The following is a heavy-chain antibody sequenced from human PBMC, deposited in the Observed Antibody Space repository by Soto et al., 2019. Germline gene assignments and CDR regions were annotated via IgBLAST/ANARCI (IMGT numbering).Heavy chain of an antibody. Sequence: SETLSLTCTVSGGSVSSGSYYWSWLRQPPGQGLEWIGYIYYSASTNYNPSLKSRVTISVDTSKDQFSLKLSSVTAADTAVYYCARDPSTYYDFWSGYNPRGWFDPWGQGTLVTVSS. V-gene: IGHV4-61*01. D-gene: IGHD3-3*01. CDR1: GGSVSSGSYY. J-gene: IGHJ5*02. CDR3: ARDPSTYYDFWSGYNPRGWFDP. CDR2: IYYSAST.